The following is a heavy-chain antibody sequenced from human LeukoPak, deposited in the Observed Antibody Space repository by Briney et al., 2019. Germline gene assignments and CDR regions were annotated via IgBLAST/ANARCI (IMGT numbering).Heavy chain of an antibody. CDR3: ARTGLGLYSFDY. J-gene: IGHJ4*02. Sequence: GGSLRLSCAASGFTFSSYSMNWVRQAPGKGLEWISYITGSLNSIHYADSVKGRCTISRDNAKNSVYLQMNGLRLEDTAVYYCARTGLGLYSFDYWGQGIQVTISS. D-gene: IGHD3/OR15-3a*01. CDR1: GFTFSSYS. V-gene: IGHV3-48*01. CDR2: ITGSLNSI.